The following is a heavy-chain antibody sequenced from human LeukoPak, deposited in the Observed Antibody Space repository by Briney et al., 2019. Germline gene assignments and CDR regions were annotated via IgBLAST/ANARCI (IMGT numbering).Heavy chain of an antibody. CDR1: GYTFTSYY. D-gene: IGHD3-16*01. CDR2: INPSGGST. CDR3: ARDGGGDVFDI. Sequence: ASVKVSCKASGYTFTSYYMHWVRQAPGQGLEWMGIINPSGGSTSYAQKFQGRVTMTRDTSTSTAYMELSSLRSDETAVYYCARDGGGDVFDIWGQGTMVTVSS. J-gene: IGHJ3*02. V-gene: IGHV1-46*01.